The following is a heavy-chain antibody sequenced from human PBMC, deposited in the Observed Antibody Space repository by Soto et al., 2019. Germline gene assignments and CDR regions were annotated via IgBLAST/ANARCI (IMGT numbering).Heavy chain of an antibody. J-gene: IGHJ6*02. CDR1: GYTFTSYG. CDR3: ARDRGLAAAGSYYYYGMDV. V-gene: IGHV1-18*04. Sequence: ASVKVSCKASGYTFTSYGISWVRQAPGQGLEWMGWISAYNGNTNYAQKLQGRVTMTTDTSTSTAYMELRSLRSDDTAVYYCARDRGLAAAGSYYYYGMDVWGQGPTVTV. CDR2: ISAYNGNT. D-gene: IGHD6-13*01.